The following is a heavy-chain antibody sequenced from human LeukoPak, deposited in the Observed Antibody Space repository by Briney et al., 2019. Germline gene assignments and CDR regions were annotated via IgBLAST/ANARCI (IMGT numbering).Heavy chain of an antibody. J-gene: IGHJ4*02. CDR2: ISGYKGNT. V-gene: IGHV1-18*01. Sequence: GASVKVSCKAAGYTFTSYGVSWIRQAPGQGLEWMGWISGYKGNTNFAQKFQGRVAVTTDTSTSTAYMDLRSLRSDDTAVYYCARDQSFGSGSYQDYWGQGTLVTVSS. CDR3: ARDQSFGSGSYQDY. D-gene: IGHD3-10*01. CDR1: GYTFTSYG.